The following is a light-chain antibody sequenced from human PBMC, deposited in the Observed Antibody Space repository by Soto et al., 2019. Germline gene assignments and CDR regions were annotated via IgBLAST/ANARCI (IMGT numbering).Light chain of an antibody. V-gene: IGKV3-20*01. CDR1: QSISGSY. Sequence: EIVLTHSPGTLSLSPCERATLSFRASQSISGSYLAWYQQKPGQAPRLLIYGASSRATGIPDRFSGSGSGTDFTLTINRLEPEDFAVYYCQQYDSSPRTFGQGTKVDIK. J-gene: IGKJ1*01. CDR3: QQYDSSPRT. CDR2: GAS.